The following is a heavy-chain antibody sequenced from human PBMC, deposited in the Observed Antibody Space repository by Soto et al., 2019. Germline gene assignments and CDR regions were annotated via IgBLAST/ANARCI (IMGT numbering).Heavy chain of an antibody. V-gene: IGHV3-21*01. CDR3: ATGQQMGPFDY. J-gene: IGHJ4*02. Sequence: VGSLRLSCAASGFTFSSYSMNWVRQAPGKGLEWVSSISSSSSYIYYADSVKGRFTISRDNAKNSLYLQMNSLRAEDTAVYYFATGQQMGPFDYWGQGTLVTVSS. CDR1: GFTFSSYS. CDR2: ISSSSSYI. D-gene: IGHD6-13*01.